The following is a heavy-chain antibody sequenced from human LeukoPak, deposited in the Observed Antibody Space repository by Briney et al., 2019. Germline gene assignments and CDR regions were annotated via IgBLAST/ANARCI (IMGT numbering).Heavy chain of an antibody. Sequence: PGGSLRLSCTASGFSFRTYNLHWVRQAPGKGLEWVAVISYDGSNKYYADSVKGRFTISRDNSKNTLYLQMNSLRAEDTAVYYCARGRGMVRGVTSVYNWFDPWGQGTLVTVSS. CDR1: GFSFRTYN. CDR3: ARGRGMVRGVTSVYNWFDP. J-gene: IGHJ5*02. CDR2: ISYDGSNK. D-gene: IGHD3-10*01. V-gene: IGHV3-30*19.